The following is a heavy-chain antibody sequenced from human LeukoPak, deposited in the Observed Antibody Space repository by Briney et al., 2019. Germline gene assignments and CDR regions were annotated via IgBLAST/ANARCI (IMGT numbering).Heavy chain of an antibody. CDR2: ITLSSTTI. CDR1: GFSFSNYN. J-gene: IGHJ4*02. Sequence: GGSLRLSCEASGFSFSNYNMNWVRQAPERGLEWVSYITLSSTTIYYADSVRGRFTISRDNAKNSLYLQMNSLRAEDTALYYCARVAGSIGVPGPHRYDFDYWGQGTLVTVST. V-gene: IGHV3-48*04. D-gene: IGHD6-19*01. CDR3: ARVAGSIGVPGPHRYDFDY.